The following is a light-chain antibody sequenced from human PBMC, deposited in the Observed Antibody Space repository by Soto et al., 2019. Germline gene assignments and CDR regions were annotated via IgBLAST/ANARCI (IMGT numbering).Light chain of an antibody. V-gene: IGKV2D-29*01. J-gene: IGKJ4*01. CDR2: EVF. CDR3: MPTIQPLLT. Sequence: DVVMTQTPLSLSVTPGQPASISCKSSQSLLHTDGKTYLYWYLQKPGHPPQLLIYEVFNRFSGVPDRFSGSGSGTDFTLKISRVEAEDVGHYYCMPTIQPLLTFGGGTKVEI. CDR1: QSLLHTDGKTY.